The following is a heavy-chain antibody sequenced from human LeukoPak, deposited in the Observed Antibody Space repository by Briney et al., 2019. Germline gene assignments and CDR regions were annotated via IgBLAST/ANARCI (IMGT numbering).Heavy chain of an antibody. J-gene: IGHJ4*02. CDR1: GFTFSDYY. V-gene: IGHV3-11*01. D-gene: IGHD3-22*01. CDR2: ISSSGSTI. Sequence: GGSLRLSCAASGFTFSDYYMSWIRQAPGKGLEWVSYISSSGSTIYYADSVKGRFTISRDNAKNSLYLQMNSLRAEDTAVYYCAKEAQGYYGSSGYYYPPYFDHWGQGTLVTVSS. CDR3: AKEAQGYYGSSGYYYPPYFDH.